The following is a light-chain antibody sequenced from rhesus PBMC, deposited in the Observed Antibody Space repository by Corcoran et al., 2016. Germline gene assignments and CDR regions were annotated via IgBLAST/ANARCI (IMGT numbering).Light chain of an antibody. CDR3: QRHNSHPRT. CDR1: QTISSY. Sequence: DIQMTQSPSSLSASVGDRVTITCRASQTISSYLAWYQQKPGKVPKLLSYAASSLESGVPSRFSGDGSGTEVTLTISSLQPEDFATYYCQRHNSHPRTFGQGTKVEIK. V-gene: IGKV1-44*01. CDR2: AAS. J-gene: IGKJ1*01.